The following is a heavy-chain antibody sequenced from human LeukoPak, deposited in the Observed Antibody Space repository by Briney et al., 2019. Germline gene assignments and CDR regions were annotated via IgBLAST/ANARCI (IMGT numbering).Heavy chain of an antibody. J-gene: IGHJ6*03. CDR2: INSDGSST. Sequence: GGSLRLSCAASGFTFSSYWMHWVRQAPGKGLVWVSRINSDGSSTSYADSVKGRFTISRDNAKNTLYLQMNSLRAEDTAVYYCAREEKYYYMDVWGKGTTVTISS. CDR3: AREEKYYYMDV. V-gene: IGHV3-74*01. CDR1: GFTFSSYW.